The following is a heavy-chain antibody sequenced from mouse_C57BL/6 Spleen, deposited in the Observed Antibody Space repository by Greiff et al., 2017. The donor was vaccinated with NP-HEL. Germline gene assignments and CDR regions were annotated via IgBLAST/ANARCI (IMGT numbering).Heavy chain of an antibody. D-gene: IGHD6-1*01. CDR3: AREEEKLWLSFDY. Sequence: EVQLQESGPELVKPGDSVKISCKASGYSFTGYFMNWVMQSHGKSLEWIGRINPYNGDTCYNQKFKGKATLTVDKSSSTAHMELRSLTSEDSAVYYCAREEEKLWLSFDYWRQGPTLTVSS. CDR1: GYSFTGYF. V-gene: IGHV1-20*01. CDR2: INPYNGDT. J-gene: IGHJ2*01.